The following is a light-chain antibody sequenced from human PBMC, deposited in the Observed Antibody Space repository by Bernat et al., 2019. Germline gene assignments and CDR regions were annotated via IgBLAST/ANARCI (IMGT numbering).Light chain of an antibody. J-gene: IGLJ3*02. CDR3: AAWDDSLSGRGV. CDR2: SNN. Sequence: QSVLTQPPSASGTPGQRVTISCSGSSSNIGSNYVYCYQQLPGTAPKLLIYSNNQRPSGVPDRFSGSKSGTSASLAISGLRSEDEADYYCAAWDDSLSGRGVFGGGTKLTVL. V-gene: IGLV1-47*02. CDR1: SSNIGSNY.